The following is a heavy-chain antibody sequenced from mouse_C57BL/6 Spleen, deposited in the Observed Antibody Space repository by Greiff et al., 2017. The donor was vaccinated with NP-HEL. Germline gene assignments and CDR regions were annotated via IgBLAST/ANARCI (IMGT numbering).Heavy chain of an antibody. V-gene: IGHV1-47*01. D-gene: IGHD2-4*01. CDR1: GYTFTTYP. J-gene: IGHJ4*01. Sequence: QVQLQQSGAELVKPGASVKMSCKASGYTFTTYPIEWVKQNHGKSLEWIGNFHPYNDDTKYNEKFKGKATLTVDKSSSTVYLELSRLTSDDSAVYYCALIYSELSYAMDYWGQGTSVTVSS. CDR3: ALIYSELSYAMDY. CDR2: FHPYNDDT.